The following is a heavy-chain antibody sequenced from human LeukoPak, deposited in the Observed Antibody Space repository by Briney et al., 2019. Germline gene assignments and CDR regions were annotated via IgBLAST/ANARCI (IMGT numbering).Heavy chain of an antibody. V-gene: IGHV3-21*01. CDR3: ARSGGSGTYPQLRYNWFDP. CDR1: GFTLNDYH. D-gene: IGHD3-10*01. J-gene: IGHJ5*02. CDR2: ITTISHYI. Sequence: PGGSLRLSCAASGFTLNDYHMNWVRQAPGKGLEWLSSITTISHYIYYAGAVRGRFTISRDNAKNSLYLQMNSLRGEDTAVYYCARSGGSGTYPQLRYNWFDPWGQGTLATVSS.